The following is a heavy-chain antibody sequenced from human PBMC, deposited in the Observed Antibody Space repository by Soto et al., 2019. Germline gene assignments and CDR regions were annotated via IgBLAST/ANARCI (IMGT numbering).Heavy chain of an antibody. V-gene: IGHV4-59*01. CDR3: ARVENPYYFDY. CDR1: GVSISSYY. J-gene: IGHJ4*02. Sequence: SETLSLTCTVSGVSISSYYWSWIRQPPGKGLEWIGYIYYSGSTNYNPSLKSRVTISVDTSKNQFSLKLSSVTAADTAVYYCARVENPYYFDYWGQGTLVTVSS. CDR2: IYYSGST.